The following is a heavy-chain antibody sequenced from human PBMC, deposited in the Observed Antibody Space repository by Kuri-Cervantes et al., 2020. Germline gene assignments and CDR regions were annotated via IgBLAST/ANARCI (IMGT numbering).Heavy chain of an antibody. CDR1: GGSISSSSYY. V-gene: IGHV4-39*01. CDR3: ARRDTYYDFWSGYYYSTIRGWFDP. D-gene: IGHD3-3*01. Sequence: LSCTVSGGSISSSSYYWGWIRQPPGKELEWIGSIYYSGSTYYNPSLKSRDTISVDTSKNQFSLKLSSVTAADTAVYYCARRDTYYDFWSGYYYSTIRGWFDPWGQGTLVTVSS. CDR2: IYYSGST. J-gene: IGHJ5*02.